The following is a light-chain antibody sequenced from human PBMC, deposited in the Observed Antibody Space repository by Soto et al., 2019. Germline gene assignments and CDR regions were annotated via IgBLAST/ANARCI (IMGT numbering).Light chain of an antibody. J-gene: IGKJ1*01. CDR3: QQWNSPWT. Sequence: DIQMTQSPSTLSASVGDRVTITCRASQSISNWLAWNQQKPGKAPKLLIYDASSLESGVPSRFSGSGSGAEFTLTISSLQPDDFATYYCQQWNSPWTFGQGTKVEIK. CDR2: DAS. CDR1: QSISNW. V-gene: IGKV1-5*01.